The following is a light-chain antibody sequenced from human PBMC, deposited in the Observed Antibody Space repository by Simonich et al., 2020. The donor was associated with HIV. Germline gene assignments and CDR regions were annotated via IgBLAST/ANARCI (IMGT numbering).Light chain of an antibody. CDR2: SAS. CDR1: QSVSSN. Sequence: EIVMTQSPATLSVSPGERATLSCRASQSVSSNLAWYQQKPGPAPRLLIYSASIRATGIPDRFSGSGSGTDFTLTISRLEPEDFAVYFCQQFGGSPPYTFGQGTKLEIK. CDR3: QQFGGSPPYT. V-gene: IGKV3-20*01. J-gene: IGKJ2*01.